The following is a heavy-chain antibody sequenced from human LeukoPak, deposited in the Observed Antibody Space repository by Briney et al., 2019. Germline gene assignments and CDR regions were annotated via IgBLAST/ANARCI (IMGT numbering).Heavy chain of an antibody. CDR1: GYTFTSYG. J-gene: IGHJ5*02. V-gene: IGHV1-18*01. CDR3: ARGTDPYGSGTRAFDP. D-gene: IGHD3-10*01. CDR2: ISAYNGNT. Sequence: ASVKVSCKASGYTFTSYGISWVRQAPGQGLEWMGWISAYNGNTNYAQKLQGRVTMTTDTSTSTAYMELRSLRSDDTAVYYCARGTDPYGSGTRAFDPWGQGTLVTVSS.